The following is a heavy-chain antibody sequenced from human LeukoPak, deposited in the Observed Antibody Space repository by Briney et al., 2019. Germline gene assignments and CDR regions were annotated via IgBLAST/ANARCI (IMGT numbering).Heavy chain of an antibody. CDR2: INPTGTRT. D-gene: IGHD3-10*01. J-gene: IGHJ5*02. CDR3: ARDNSVGDIAWWFDP. CDR1: GYTFINNW. Sequence: ASVKASCKASGYTFINNWMHWVRQAPGQGLEWVGLINPTGTRTLYAQKLQGRITLTRDMSTTTDYMELSSLTSEDTAVYYCARDNSVGDIAWWFDPWGQGTLVTVSS. V-gene: IGHV1-46*04.